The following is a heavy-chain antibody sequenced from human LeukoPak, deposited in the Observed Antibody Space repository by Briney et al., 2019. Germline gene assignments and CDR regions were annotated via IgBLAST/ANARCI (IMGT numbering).Heavy chain of an antibody. CDR3: ARDGSSSWTNANDY. Sequence: GGSLRLSCAASGFTFSSYWMSWVRQAPGKGLEWVANIKQDGSEKYYVDSVKGRFTISRDNAKNSLYLQMNSLRAEDTAVYYCARDGSSSWTNANDYWGQGTLVTVSS. CDR2: IKQDGSEK. V-gene: IGHV3-7*01. J-gene: IGHJ4*02. CDR1: GFTFSSYW. D-gene: IGHD6-13*01.